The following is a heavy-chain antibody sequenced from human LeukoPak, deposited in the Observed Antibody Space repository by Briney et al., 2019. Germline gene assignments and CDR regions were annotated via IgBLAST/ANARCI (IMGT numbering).Heavy chain of an antibody. CDR2: ISGSGGST. D-gene: IGHD3-22*01. CDR3: AKGLAYYYDSSGVYGMDV. J-gene: IGHJ6*02. V-gene: IGHV3-23*01. Sequence: PGGSLRLSCAASGFTFSNYAMSWVRQAPGKGLEWVSVISGSGGSTYYADSVKGRFTISRDNSKNTLYLQMNSLRAEDTAVYYCAKGLAYYYDSSGVYGMDVWGQGTTVTVSS. CDR1: GFTFSNYA.